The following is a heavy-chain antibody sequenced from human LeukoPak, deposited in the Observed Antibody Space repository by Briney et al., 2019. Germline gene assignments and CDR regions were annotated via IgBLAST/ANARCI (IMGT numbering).Heavy chain of an antibody. Sequence: GGSLRLYCAASGFTFSSYGMHWVRQAPGKGLEWVAFIRYDGSNKYYADSVKGRFTISRDNSKNTLYLQMNSLRAEDTAVYYCAKDPLGYCSGGSCYIFDYWGQGTLVTVSS. D-gene: IGHD2-15*01. V-gene: IGHV3-30*02. CDR2: IRYDGSNK. J-gene: IGHJ4*02. CDR3: AKDPLGYCSGGSCYIFDY. CDR1: GFTFSSYG.